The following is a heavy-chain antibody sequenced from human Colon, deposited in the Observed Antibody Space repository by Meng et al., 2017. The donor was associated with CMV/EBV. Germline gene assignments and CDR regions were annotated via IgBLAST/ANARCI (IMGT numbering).Heavy chain of an antibody. CDR3: AGISDFWSGKNWFDP. Sequence: GGPLRLSCKASEYNFTNYWIGWVRQMPGKGLEWMGIIYFGGSDIRYSPSFRGQVTISADKFISTAYLQWSSLKASDTAIYYCAGISDFWSGKNWFDPWGQGTLVTVSS. CDR1: EYNFTNYW. CDR2: IYFGGSDI. D-gene: IGHD3-3*01. V-gene: IGHV5-51*01. J-gene: IGHJ5*02.